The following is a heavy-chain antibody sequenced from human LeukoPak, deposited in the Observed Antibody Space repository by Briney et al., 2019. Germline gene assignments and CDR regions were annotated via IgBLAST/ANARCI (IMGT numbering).Heavy chain of an antibody. V-gene: IGHV4-59*01. D-gene: IGHD3-16*01. Sequence: SETLSLTCTVSGASISSDYWTWIRQPPGMGLEWIGYIYYSGSTNYNPSLKSRVTMSVDTSRNQFSLELPSVTVADSAVYYCARYLRQPGTFYLDHWGQGTLVTVSS. J-gene: IGHJ4*02. CDR1: GASISSDY. CDR3: ARYLRQPGTFYLDH. CDR2: IYYSGST.